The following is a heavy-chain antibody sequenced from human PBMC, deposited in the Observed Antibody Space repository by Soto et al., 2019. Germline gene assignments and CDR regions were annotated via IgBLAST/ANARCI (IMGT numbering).Heavy chain of an antibody. CDR2: IWYDGSNK. J-gene: IGHJ6*02. CDR3: ARDKVGYDFWTSYYYYGMDV. V-gene: IGHV3-33*01. Sequence: GGSLRLSCAASGFTFSSYGMHWVRQAPGKGLEWVAVIWYDGSNKYYADSVKGRFTISRDNSKNTLYLQMNSLRAEDTAVYYCARDKVGYDFWTSYYYYGMDVWGQGTTVTVSS. D-gene: IGHD3-3*01. CDR1: GFTFSSYG.